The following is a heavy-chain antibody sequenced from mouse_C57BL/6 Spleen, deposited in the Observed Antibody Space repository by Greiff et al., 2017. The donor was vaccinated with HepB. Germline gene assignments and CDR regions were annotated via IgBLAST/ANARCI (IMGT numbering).Heavy chain of an antibody. CDR3: TTWGTTVVATGDY. CDR1: GFNIKDDY. V-gene: IGHV14-4*01. Sequence: VQLQQSGAELVRPGASVKLSCTASGFNIKDDYMHWVKQRPEQGLEWIGWIDPENGDTEYASKFQGKATITADTSSNTAYLQLSSLTSEDTAVYYCTTWGTTVVATGDYWGQGTTLTVAS. J-gene: IGHJ2*01. CDR2: IDPENGDT. D-gene: IGHD1-1*01.